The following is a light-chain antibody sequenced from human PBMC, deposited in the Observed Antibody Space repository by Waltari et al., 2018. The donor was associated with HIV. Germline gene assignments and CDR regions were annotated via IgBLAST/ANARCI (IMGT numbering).Light chain of an antibody. J-gene: IGKJ1*01. Sequence: DIVMIQSPDSLTVSLGERPTINCKSSQSILYSANNKNYLTWYQQKPGQPPKLLIYWASTRESGVPDRFSGSGSGTDFTLTISSLQAEDVAVYYCQQYYSTPWTFGQGTKVEIK. CDR3: QQYYSTPWT. CDR1: QSILYSANNKNY. CDR2: WAS. V-gene: IGKV4-1*01.